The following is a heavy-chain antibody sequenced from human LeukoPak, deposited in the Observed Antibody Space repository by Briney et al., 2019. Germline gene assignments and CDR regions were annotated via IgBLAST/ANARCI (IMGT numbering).Heavy chain of an antibody. CDR3: VTLGLASPSDY. CDR1: GFTFSTYA. V-gene: IGHV3-64D*09. D-gene: IGHD3/OR15-3a*01. CDR2: ISSNGGST. Sequence: GGSLRLSCSASGFTFSTYATHWVRQAPGKGLEYVSAISSNGGSTYYTDSVRGRFTISRDNSKKTLYLQMSSLRTEDTAVYYCVTLGLASPSDYWGQGTLVTVSS. J-gene: IGHJ4*02.